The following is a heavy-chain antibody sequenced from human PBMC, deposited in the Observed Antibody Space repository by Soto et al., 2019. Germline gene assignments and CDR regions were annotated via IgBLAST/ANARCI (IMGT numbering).Heavy chain of an antibody. J-gene: IGHJ6*03. CDR3: ARQQAYGDYYMDV. Sequence: SETLSLTCTVSGVSISSYYWSWIRQPPGKGLEWIGYIYYSGSTNYNPSLKSRVTISVDTSKNQFSLKLSSVTAADTAVYYCARQQAYGDYYMDVWGKGTTVTVSS. CDR2: IYYSGST. CDR1: GVSISSYY. D-gene: IGHD4-17*01. V-gene: IGHV4-59*08.